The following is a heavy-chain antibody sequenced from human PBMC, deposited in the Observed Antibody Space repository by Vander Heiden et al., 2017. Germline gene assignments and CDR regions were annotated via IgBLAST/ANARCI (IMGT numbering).Heavy chain of an antibody. CDR2: IIPILGIA. CDR3: ARDRGRVAFDAFDI. J-gene: IGHJ3*02. CDR1: GGHFSSYA. D-gene: IGHD3-16*01. V-gene: IGHV1-69*10. Sequence: QVQLVQSGAEVKKPGSSVQVHWKASGGHFSSYAISWVRQAPGQGLGWMGGIIPILGIANYAQKFQGRVTITADKSTSTAYMELSSLRSEDTAVYYCARDRGRVAFDAFDIWCQGTMITVSS.